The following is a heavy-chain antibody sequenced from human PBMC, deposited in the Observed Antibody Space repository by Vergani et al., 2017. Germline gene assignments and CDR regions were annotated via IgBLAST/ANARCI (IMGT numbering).Heavy chain of an antibody. V-gene: IGHV3-30*18. CDR3: AKAGGYCSGGSCLKGYMDV. CDR2: ISYDGSNK. Sequence: QVQLVESGGGVVQPGRSLILSCAASGFTFSSYGMHWVRLAPGKGLEWVAVISYDGSNKYYADSVKGRFTISRDNSKNTLYRQMNSLSAEDTAVYYYAKAGGYCSGGSCLKGYMDVWGKGTTVTVSS. J-gene: IGHJ6*03. D-gene: IGHD2-15*01. CDR1: GFTFSSYG.